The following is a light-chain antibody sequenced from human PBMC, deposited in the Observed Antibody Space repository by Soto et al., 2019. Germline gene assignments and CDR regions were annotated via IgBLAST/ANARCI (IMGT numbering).Light chain of an antibody. Sequence: AIQMTQSPSSLSASVGDRVIITCRASQAIRTELAWYQHRPGKAPKLLIYGTSNLPSGVPSRFRGSGSGTDFTLTINGLQPQDFATYYCLQDYSHPLTFGQETKVDVK. J-gene: IGKJ1*01. CDR3: LQDYSHPLT. V-gene: IGKV1-6*01. CDR1: QAIRTE. CDR2: GTS.